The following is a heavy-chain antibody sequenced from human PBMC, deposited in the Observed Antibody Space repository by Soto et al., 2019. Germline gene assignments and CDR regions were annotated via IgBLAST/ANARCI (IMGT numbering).Heavy chain of an antibody. D-gene: IGHD4-4*01. V-gene: IGHV3-48*02. CDR1: GFTLSSYS. CDR2: ISSSSKTI. CDR3: AGEGSNLNWFDP. Sequence: EVQLVESGGGLVQPGGSLRLSCAASGFTLSSYSMNWVRQAPGKGLEWVSYISSSSKTIYYADSVKGRFTISRYNAKKSLYRQMNSLRDEDTAVYYCAGEGSNLNWFDPWGQGTLVTVSS. J-gene: IGHJ5*02.